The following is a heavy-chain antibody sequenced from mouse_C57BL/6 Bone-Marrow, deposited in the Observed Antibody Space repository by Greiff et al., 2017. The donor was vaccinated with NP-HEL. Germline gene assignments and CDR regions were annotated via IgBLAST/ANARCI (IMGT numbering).Heavy chain of an antibody. CDR3: ALGYYGSSYWYFDV. Sequence: VQLQQSVAELVRPGASVKLSCTASGFNTKNTYMHWVKQRPEQGLEWIGRIDPANGNTKYAPKFQGKATITADTSSNTAYLQLSSLTSEDTAIYYCALGYYGSSYWYFDVWGTGTTVTVSS. CDR1: GFNTKNTY. D-gene: IGHD1-1*01. V-gene: IGHV14-3*01. J-gene: IGHJ1*03. CDR2: IDPANGNT.